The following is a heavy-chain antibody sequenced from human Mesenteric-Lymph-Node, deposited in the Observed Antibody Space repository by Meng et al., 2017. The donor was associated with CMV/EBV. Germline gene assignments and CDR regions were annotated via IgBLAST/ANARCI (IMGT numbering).Heavy chain of an antibody. D-gene: IGHD2-21*01. CDR1: GFTFSSYA. CDR3: AKAPPYKLLSYLGY. Sequence: GESLKISCAASGFTFSSYAMSWVRQAPGKGLEWVSVIYSGTSSTNYADSVKGRFTISRDNSKNTLYLQMNSLRAEDTAVYYCAKAPPYKLLSYLGYWGQGTLVTVSS. J-gene: IGHJ4*02. CDR2: IYSGTSST. V-gene: IGHV3-23*03.